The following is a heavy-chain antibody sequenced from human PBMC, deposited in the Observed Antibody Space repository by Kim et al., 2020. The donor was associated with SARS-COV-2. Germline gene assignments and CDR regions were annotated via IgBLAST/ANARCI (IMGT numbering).Heavy chain of an antibody. CDR3: ARAHGVLTGYTDAFDI. J-gene: IGHJ3*02. Sequence: DSMKGRFTISGDNSKNTLYLQMNGLRAEDTAVYYCARAHGVLTGYTDAFDIWGQGTMVTVSS. D-gene: IGHD3-9*01. V-gene: IGHV3-53*01.